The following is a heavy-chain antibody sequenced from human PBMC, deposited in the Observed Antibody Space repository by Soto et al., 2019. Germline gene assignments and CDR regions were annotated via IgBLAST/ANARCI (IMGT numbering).Heavy chain of an antibody. D-gene: IGHD2-2*01. CDR3: ARDLLGYCTSTSCFYGLDV. CDR2: IYYLGST. Sequence: ETLSLTCTVSDGSMSEYFWSWIRQSPGKGLEWIGYIYYLGSTDYHASLKARVTISLDTSKHQFSLNLRSLTAADTAVYYCARDLLGYCTSTSCFYGLDVWGQGTTVTVSS. V-gene: IGHV4-59*01. CDR1: DGSMSEYF. J-gene: IGHJ6*02.